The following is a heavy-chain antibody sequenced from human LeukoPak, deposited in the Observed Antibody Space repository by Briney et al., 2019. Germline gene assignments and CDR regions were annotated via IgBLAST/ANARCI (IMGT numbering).Heavy chain of an antibody. Sequence: GGSLRLSCAASGFTFSSYSMNWVRQAPGKGLEWVSSISSSSSYIYYADSVKGRFTISRDNAKDSLYLQMNSLRAEDTAVYYCARCGRDGYNEGNWFDPWGQGTLVTVSS. J-gene: IGHJ5*02. CDR2: ISSSSSYI. CDR3: ARCGRDGYNEGNWFDP. D-gene: IGHD5-24*01. CDR1: GFTFSSYS. V-gene: IGHV3-21*01.